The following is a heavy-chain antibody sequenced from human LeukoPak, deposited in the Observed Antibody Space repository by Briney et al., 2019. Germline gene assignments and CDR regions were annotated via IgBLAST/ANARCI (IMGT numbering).Heavy chain of an antibody. Sequence: ASAKVSCKASGYTFTGYYMHWVRQAPGQGLEWMGWINPNSGGTNYAQKFQGRVTMTRDTSISTAYMELSRLRSDDTAVYYCARAYCSSTSCYYRYWFDPWGQGTLVTVSS. J-gene: IGHJ5*02. CDR2: INPNSGGT. V-gene: IGHV1-2*02. CDR3: ARAYCSSTSCYYRYWFDP. CDR1: GYTFTGYY. D-gene: IGHD2-2*01.